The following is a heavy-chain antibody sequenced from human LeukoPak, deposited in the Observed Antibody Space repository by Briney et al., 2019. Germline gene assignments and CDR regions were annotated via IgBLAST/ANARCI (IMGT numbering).Heavy chain of an antibody. V-gene: IGHV1-2*06. D-gene: IGHD2-8*01. Sequence: ASVKVSCKASGYTFTGYYMHWVRQAPGQGLEWMGRINPNSGGTNYAQKFQGRVTMTRDTSISTAYMELSRLRSDDTAVYYCARAARWSYYYYGMDVWGQGTTVTVSS. CDR1: GYTFTGYY. CDR2: INPNSGGT. J-gene: IGHJ6*02. CDR3: ARAARWSYYYYGMDV.